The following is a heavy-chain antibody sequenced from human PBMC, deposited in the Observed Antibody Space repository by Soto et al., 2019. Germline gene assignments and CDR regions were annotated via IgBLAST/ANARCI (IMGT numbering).Heavy chain of an antibody. Sequence: GASVKVSCKASGGTFSSYAISWVRQAPGQGLEWMGGIIPIFGTANYAQKFQGRVTITADESTSTAYMELSSLRSEDTAVYYCAQELERDYHYYGMDVWGQGTTVTVS. CDR2: IIPIFGTA. J-gene: IGHJ6*02. V-gene: IGHV1-69*13. D-gene: IGHD1-1*01. CDR1: GGTFSSYA. CDR3: AQELERDYHYYGMDV.